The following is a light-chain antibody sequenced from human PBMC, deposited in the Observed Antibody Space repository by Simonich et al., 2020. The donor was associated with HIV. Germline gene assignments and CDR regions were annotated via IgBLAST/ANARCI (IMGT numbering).Light chain of an antibody. CDR2: RNN. J-gene: IGLJ2*01. V-gene: IGLV1-47*01. CDR1: SSNNGSNY. Sequence: QSVLTQPPSASGTPGQRVTIPCSGSSSNNGSNYVYWYQQLPGTAPKPLIYRNNQRPSGVPGRFSGSKSGTSASLAISGLRSEDEADYYCATWDDSLSGPLFGGGTKLTVL. CDR3: ATWDDSLSGPL.